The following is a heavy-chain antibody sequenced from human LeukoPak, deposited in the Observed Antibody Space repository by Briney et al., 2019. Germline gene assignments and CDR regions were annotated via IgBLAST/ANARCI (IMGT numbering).Heavy chain of an antibody. V-gene: IGHV4-39*07. J-gene: IGHJ3*02. CDR3: AKSNGYGLVDI. D-gene: IGHD3-10*01. CDR1: GGSISSSSYY. Sequence: SETLSLTCTVSGGSISSSSYYWGWIRQPPGKGLEWIGNNSPSLRSRVTISLDTSRNQFSLKLNSVTAADTAVYYCAKSNGYGLVDIWGQGTMVTVSS.